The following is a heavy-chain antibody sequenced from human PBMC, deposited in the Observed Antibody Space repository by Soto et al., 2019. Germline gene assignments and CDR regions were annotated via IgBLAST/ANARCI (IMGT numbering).Heavy chain of an antibody. D-gene: IGHD3-9*01. J-gene: IGHJ6*03. CDR3: ATQGYDILTGYYGAHMDV. Sequence: ASVEASCKVSGYTLTELSMHWVRQAPGKGLEWMGGFDPEDGETIYAQKFQGRVTMTEDTSTDTAYMELSSLRSEDTAVYYCATQGYDILTGYYGAHMDVWGKGTTVTVSS. CDR1: GYTLTELS. CDR2: FDPEDGET. V-gene: IGHV1-24*01.